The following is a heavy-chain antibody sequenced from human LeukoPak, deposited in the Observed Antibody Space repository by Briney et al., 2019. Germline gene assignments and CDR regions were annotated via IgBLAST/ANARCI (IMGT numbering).Heavy chain of an antibody. Sequence: PSGTLSLTCAVSGGSISSSNWWSWVRQPPGKGLEWIGEIYHSGSTNYNPSLKSRVTISVDTSKNHFSLKLSSVTAADTAVYYCARGNWNDVVGYYFDYWGQGTLVTVSS. J-gene: IGHJ4*02. CDR1: GGSISSSNW. D-gene: IGHD1-1*01. CDR3: ARGNWNDVVGYYFDY. V-gene: IGHV4-4*02. CDR2: IYHSGST.